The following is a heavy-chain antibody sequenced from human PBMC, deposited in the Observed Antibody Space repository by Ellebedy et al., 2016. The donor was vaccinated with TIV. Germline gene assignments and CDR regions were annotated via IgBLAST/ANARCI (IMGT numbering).Heavy chain of an antibody. CDR1: GGSFSGYY. CDR2: INHSGST. Sequence: SETLSLTXAVYGGSFSGYYWSWIRQPPGKGLEWIGEINHSGSTNYNPSLKSRVTISVDTSKNQFSLKLSSVTAADTAVYYCAREERMTTVTHIDYWGQGTLVTVSS. J-gene: IGHJ4*02. D-gene: IGHD4-17*01. CDR3: AREERMTTVTHIDY. V-gene: IGHV4-34*01.